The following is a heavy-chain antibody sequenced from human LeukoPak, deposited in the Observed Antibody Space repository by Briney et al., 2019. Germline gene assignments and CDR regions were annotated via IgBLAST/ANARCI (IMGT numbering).Heavy chain of an antibody. V-gene: IGHV1-8*01. J-gene: IGHJ4*02. Sequence: ASVKVSCKASGYTFTSYDINWVRQATGQGLERMGWMNPNSGNTGYAQKFQGRVTMTRNTSISTAYMELSSLRSEDTAVYYCARGEALLYYDILTGYHDYWGQGTLVTVSS. CDR2: MNPNSGNT. D-gene: IGHD3-9*01. CDR1: GYTFTSYD. CDR3: ARGEALLYYDILTGYHDY.